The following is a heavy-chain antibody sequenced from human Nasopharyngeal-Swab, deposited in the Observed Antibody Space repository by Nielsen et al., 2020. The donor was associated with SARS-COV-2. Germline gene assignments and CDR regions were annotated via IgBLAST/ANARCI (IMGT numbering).Heavy chain of an antibody. CDR2: IKQDGGEK. CDR3: ARIRYRDYNDAFDL. CDR1: GFSFSSYW. V-gene: IGHV3-7*01. J-gene: IGHJ3*01. Sequence: GESLKISCAASGFSFSSYWMSWVRQAPGKGLEWVANIKQDGGEKYYVDSLKGRFTVSRDNAKNSLYLQMNSLRAEDTAVYYCARIRYRDYNDAFDLWGQGTSVTVSS. D-gene: IGHD4-17*01.